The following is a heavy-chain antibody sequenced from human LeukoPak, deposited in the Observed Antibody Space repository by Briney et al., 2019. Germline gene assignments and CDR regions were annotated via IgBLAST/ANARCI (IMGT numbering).Heavy chain of an antibody. CDR2: INPNSGGT. CDR3: VVATITGAPDY. J-gene: IGHJ4*02. CDR1: GYTFTGYY. D-gene: IGHD5-12*01. V-gene: IGHV1-2*06. Sequence: SVKVSCKASGYTFTGYYMHWVRQAPGQGLEWMGRINPNSGGTNYAQKFQGRVTMTRDTSISTAYMELSRLRSDDTAVYYCVVATITGAPDYWGQGTLVTVSS.